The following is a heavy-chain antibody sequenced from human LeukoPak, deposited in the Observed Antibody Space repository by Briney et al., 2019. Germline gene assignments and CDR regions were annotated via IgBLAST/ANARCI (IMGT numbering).Heavy chain of an antibody. CDR1: RIIVSSNY. CDR3: ARDRSWFDP. V-gene: IGHV3-66*01. Sequence: PGGSLRLSCVASRIIVSSNYMNWVRQAPGKGLEWVSVIYSGGSTYYADSVKGRFTISRDNSKNTLYLQMNNLRVEDTAVYYCARDRSWFDPWGQGTPVTVSS. CDR2: IYSGGST. J-gene: IGHJ5*02. D-gene: IGHD6-19*01.